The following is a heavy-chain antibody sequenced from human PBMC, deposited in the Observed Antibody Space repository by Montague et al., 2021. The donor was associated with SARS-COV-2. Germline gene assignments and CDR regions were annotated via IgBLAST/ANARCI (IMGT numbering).Heavy chain of an antibody. V-gene: IGHV4-59*11. CDR1: AGSISDHY. J-gene: IGHJ5*02. CDR3: ARAVLVRRAVSWFDP. Sequence: SETLSLTCSVSAGSISDHYLAWILQHPGKGLEWIVYIYYSGGALYNTSLQSRVTMSVDTSNNQFSLHLTSVTPAATAVDYCARAVLVRRAVSWFDPWGQGALVTVSS. CDR2: IYYSGGA. D-gene: IGHD3-10*01.